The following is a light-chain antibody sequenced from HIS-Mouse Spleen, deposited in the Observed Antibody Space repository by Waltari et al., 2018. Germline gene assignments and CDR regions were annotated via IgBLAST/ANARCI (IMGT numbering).Light chain of an antibody. CDR1: SLRSYY. CDR2: GKN. J-gene: IGLJ2*01. Sequence: SSELTQDPAVSVALGQTVRITCQGDSLRSYYARWYQQKPGQAPVLVISGKNNRHSGIPDRFSGSSSGNTASLTITGAQAEDEADYYCNSRDSSGNHVVFGGGTKLTVL. CDR3: NSRDSSGNHVV. V-gene: IGLV3-19*01.